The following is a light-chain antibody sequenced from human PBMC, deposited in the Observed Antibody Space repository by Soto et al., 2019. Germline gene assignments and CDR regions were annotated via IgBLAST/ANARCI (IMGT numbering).Light chain of an antibody. CDR2: EVN. J-gene: IGLJ2*01. Sequence: QSALTQPPSASGSPGQSVTICCTGTSSDVGGNKFVSWYQQHPGKAPRLIIYEVNRRPSGVPDRFSGSKSGNTASLTVSGLQDEDEADYYCSSFGGSNDVLFGGGTKLTVL. CDR3: SSFGGSNDVL. CDR1: SSDVGGNKF. V-gene: IGLV2-8*01.